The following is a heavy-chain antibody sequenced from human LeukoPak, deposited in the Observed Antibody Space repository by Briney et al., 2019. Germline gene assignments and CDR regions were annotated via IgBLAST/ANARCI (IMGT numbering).Heavy chain of an antibody. J-gene: IGHJ4*02. V-gene: IGHV4-34*01. D-gene: IGHD4-11*01. CDR2: INHSGST. Sequence: SQSLSPASAVDGASFSGNYSGWISPPARKGRGWIGEINHSGSTNYNPSLKSRVTISVDTSKNQFSLKLSSVTAADTAVYYCARGQYSNYAGGFDYWGQGTLVTVSS. CDR1: GASFSGNY. CDR3: ARGQYSNYAGGFDY.